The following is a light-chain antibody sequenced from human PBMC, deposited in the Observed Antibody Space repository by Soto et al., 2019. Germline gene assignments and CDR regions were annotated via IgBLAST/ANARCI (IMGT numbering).Light chain of an antibody. Sequence: EIVLTQSPAALSVSPGGRATLSCRASQDVRNGLAWYQQNFAQAPRLLIHGASTRATGFPDPLSGSGSGTEFTLSISSLQSEDSASYYCQQYDVWPLTFGQGT. CDR3: QQYDVWPLT. V-gene: IGKV3D-15*01. J-gene: IGKJ1*01. CDR1: QDVRNG. CDR2: GAS.